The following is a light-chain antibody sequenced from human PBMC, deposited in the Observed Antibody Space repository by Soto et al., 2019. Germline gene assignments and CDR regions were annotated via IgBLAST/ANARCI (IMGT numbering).Light chain of an antibody. J-gene: IGKJ1*01. V-gene: IGKV4-1*01. CDR1: QTLLYSSNNKNY. CDR2: WAS. Sequence: DFVMTQSPDSLAVSLGERATINCKSSQTLLYSSNNKNYLAWYQQKPGQPPKLLIYWASTRESGVPDRFSGSGSGTDFTLTISSLQAEDVAVYYCQQYYGSPPWTFGQGTKVEIK. CDR3: QQYYGSPPWT.